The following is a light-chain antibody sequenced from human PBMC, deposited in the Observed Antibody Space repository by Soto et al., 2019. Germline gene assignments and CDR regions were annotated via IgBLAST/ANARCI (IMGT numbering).Light chain of an antibody. CDR2: DAS. CDR3: QQYNSYSGT. Sequence: EIVLTQSPATLSLSPGERATLSCRASQSVIRYLAWYQQRPGQAPRLLIYDASSLESGVPSRFSGSGSGTEFTLTISSLQPDDFATYYCQQYNSYSGTFGQGTKVDI. CDR1: QSVIRY. V-gene: IGKV3-11*01. J-gene: IGKJ1*01.